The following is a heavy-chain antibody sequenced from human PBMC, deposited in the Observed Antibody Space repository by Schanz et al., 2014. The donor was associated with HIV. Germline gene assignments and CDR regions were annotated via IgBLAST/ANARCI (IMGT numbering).Heavy chain of an antibody. D-gene: IGHD3-9*01. Sequence: QVQLVESGGGVVQPGRSLRLSCAASGFTFSTYGMHWVRQGPGKGLEWVAFISYDGSNKYYADSVKGRFTISRDNSKNTLYLQMHSLRAEDTAVYYCAKSSGWLYAHFDYWGQGTLVTVSS. J-gene: IGHJ4*02. CDR1: GFTFSTYG. CDR3: AKSSGWLYAHFDY. CDR2: ISYDGSNK. V-gene: IGHV3-30*18.